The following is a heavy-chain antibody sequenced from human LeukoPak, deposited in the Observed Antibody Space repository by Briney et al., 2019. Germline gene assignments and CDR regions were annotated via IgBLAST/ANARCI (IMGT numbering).Heavy chain of an antibody. CDR2: ISGSGDTT. D-gene: IGHD3-10*01. J-gene: IGHJ4*02. CDR1: GFTFSIYD. Sequence: PGGSLRLSCAASGFTFSIYDVSWVRQAPGKGLEWVSAISGSGDTTYYADSVKGRFTISRDNSKNTLYLQMNSLRAEDTAVYYCAFESGNRGGTGRDYWGQGTLVTASS. CDR3: AFESGNRGGTGRDY. V-gene: IGHV3-23*01.